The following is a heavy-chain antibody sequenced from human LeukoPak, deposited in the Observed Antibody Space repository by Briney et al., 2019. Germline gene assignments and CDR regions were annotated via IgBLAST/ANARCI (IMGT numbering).Heavy chain of an antibody. D-gene: IGHD3-9*01. V-gene: IGHV4-59*12. CDR1: VSVGSISSFS. CDR2: MFHSGST. J-gene: IGHJ4*02. Sequence: SETLSLTCTVSVSVGSISSFSWSWIRQSPGKGLEWIGYMFHSGSTNYNPSLKSLVTMSLDTSKNQFSLKLSSVTAADTAVYYGAARLVREKILYYWGQGTLVTVSS. CDR3: AARLVREKILYY.